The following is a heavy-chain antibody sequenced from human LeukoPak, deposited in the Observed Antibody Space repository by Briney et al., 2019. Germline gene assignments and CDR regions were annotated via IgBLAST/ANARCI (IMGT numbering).Heavy chain of an antibody. CDR3: VKIWLFDY. CDR2: ISGSGGST. J-gene: IGHJ4*02. D-gene: IGHD3-22*01. Sequence: GGSLRLSCAAPRFTFNSYAMNWVRQAPGKGLEWVSAISGSGGSTYYADSVKGRFTISRDNSKNTLYLQMNSLRAEDTAVYYCVKIWLFDYWGQGTLVTVSS. CDR1: RFTFNSYA. V-gene: IGHV3-23*01.